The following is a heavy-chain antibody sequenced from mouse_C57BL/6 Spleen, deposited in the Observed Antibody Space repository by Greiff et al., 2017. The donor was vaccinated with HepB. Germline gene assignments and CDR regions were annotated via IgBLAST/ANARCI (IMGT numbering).Heavy chain of an antibody. V-gene: IGHV2-5*01. J-gene: IGHJ1*03. Sequence: VKLQESGPGLVQPSQSLSITCTVSGFSLTSYGVHWVRQSPGKGLEWLGVIWRGGSTDYNAAFMSRLSITKDNSKSQVFFKMNSLQADDTAIYYCAKTDQGWYFDVWGTGTTVTVSS. CDR1: GFSLTSYG. D-gene: IGHD3-2*02. CDR2: IWRGGST. CDR3: AKTDQGWYFDV.